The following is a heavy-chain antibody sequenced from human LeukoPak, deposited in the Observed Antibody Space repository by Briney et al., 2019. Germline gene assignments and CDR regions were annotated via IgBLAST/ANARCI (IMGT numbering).Heavy chain of an antibody. V-gene: IGHV3-30-3*01. J-gene: IGHJ3*02. Sequence: PGRSLRLSCAASGFTFSSYAMHWVRQAPGKGLEWVAVISYDGSNKYYADSVKGRFTISRDNAKNSLFLQMNSLRAEDRAIYYCSRDPRLLDIWGRGTMVTISS. CDR1: GFTFSSYA. CDR2: ISYDGSNK. CDR3: SRDPRLLDI. D-gene: IGHD2-15*01.